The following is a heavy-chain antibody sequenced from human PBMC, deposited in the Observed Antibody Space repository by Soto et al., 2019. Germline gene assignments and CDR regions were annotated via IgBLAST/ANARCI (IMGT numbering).Heavy chain of an antibody. D-gene: IGHD3-3*01. CDR3: ARGDDFWSGYYDAFDI. V-gene: IGHV4-59*01. J-gene: IGHJ3*02. CDR1: GGSISSYY. CDR2: IYYSGST. Sequence: QSQTLSLTCTVSGGSISSYYWSWIRQPPGKGLEWIGYIYYSGSTNYNPSLKSRVTISVDTSKNQFSLKLSSVTAADTAVYYCARGDDFWSGYYDAFDIWGQGTMVTVSS.